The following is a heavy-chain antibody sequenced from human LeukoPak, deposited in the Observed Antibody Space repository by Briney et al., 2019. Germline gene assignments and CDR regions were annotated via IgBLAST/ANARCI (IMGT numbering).Heavy chain of an antibody. Sequence: PGGSLRLSCAASGFTFSNYWMTWVRQAPGKGLEWVANIKRDGSEKYYVDSVEGRFTISRDNTKNSLYLQMNSLRAEDRALYYCASGQYNYGNWGQGTLVTVSS. D-gene: IGHD5-18*01. CDR2: IKRDGSEK. V-gene: IGHV3-7*02. CDR1: GFTFSNYW. J-gene: IGHJ4*02. CDR3: ASGQYNYGN.